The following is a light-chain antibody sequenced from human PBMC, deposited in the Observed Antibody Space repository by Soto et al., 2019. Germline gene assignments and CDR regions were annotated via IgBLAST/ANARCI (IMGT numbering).Light chain of an antibody. CDR2: EVT. V-gene: IGLV2-8*01. CDR3: SSYAGSNNPDV. Sequence: QSALTQPPSAPGSPGQSVTISCTGTSGDIGGYDYVSWYQQHPGKAPKLMIYEVTKRPLGVPDRFSGSKSGNTASLTVSGLQAEDEADYYCSSYAGSNNPDVFGTGTKLTVL. J-gene: IGLJ1*01. CDR1: SGDIGGYDY.